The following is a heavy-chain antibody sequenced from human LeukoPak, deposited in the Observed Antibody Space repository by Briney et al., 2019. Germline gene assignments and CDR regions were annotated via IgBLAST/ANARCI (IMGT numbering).Heavy chain of an antibody. CDR1: GFTFDDYA. J-gene: IGHJ4*02. CDR3: VKSIYYDSSGPFDY. V-gene: IGHV3-9*03. D-gene: IGHD3-22*01. Sequence: GRSLRLSCAASGFTFDDYAMHWVRQAPGKGLEWVSGISWNSGSIGCADSVKGRFTISRDNAKNSLYLQMNSLRPEDMALYYCVKSIYYDSSGPFDYWGQGTLVTVSS. CDR2: ISWNSGSI.